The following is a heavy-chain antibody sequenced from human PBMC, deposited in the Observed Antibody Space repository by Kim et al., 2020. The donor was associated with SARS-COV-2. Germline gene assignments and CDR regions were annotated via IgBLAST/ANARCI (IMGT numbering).Heavy chain of an antibody. CDR2: ISGRGGST. CDR3: AVNYYDSNVYYDAGGY. J-gene: IGHJ4*02. D-gene: IGHD3-22*01. V-gene: IGHV3-23*01. Sequence: GGSLRLSCAASGFTFSNYAMSWVRQAPGKGLEWVSAISGRGGSTYYADSVKGRFTISRDNSKNTLYLQMNSLRAEDTAVYYCAVNYYDSNVYYDAGGYWGQATLVTVSS. CDR1: GFTFSNYA.